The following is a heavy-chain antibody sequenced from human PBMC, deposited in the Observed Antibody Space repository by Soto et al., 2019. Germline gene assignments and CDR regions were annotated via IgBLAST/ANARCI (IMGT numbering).Heavy chain of an antibody. CDR3: ARVVAAPHNAY. J-gene: IGHJ4*02. CDR1: GGSISSGGYY. CDR2: IYYSGST. Sequence: QVQLQESGPGLVKPSQTLSLTCTVSGGSISSGGYYWSWIRQHPGKGLEWIGYIYYSGSTYYNPSLKSRVTLSVDTSNNQCSLKLSSVTAADTAVYYCARVVAAPHNAYWGQGTLVPVSS. V-gene: IGHV4-31*03. D-gene: IGHD2-15*01.